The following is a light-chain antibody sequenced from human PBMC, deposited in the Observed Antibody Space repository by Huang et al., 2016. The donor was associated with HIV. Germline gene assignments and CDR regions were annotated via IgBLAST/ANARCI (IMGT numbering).Light chain of an antibody. CDR3: QQYNDWSAVT. CDR1: QNIGGS. V-gene: IGKV3-15*01. J-gene: IGKJ4*01. Sequence: EIVMTQSPATLSVSPGERATLSCRASQNIGGSLAWYQKKPGQSPRLLIYEASTRATCIPARFSGSESGTDFTLTISSLQSEDFAVYYCQQYNDWSAVTFGGGTKVEI. CDR2: EAS.